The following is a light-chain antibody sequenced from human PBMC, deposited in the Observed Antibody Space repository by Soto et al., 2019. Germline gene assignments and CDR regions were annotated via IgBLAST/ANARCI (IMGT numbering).Light chain of an antibody. V-gene: IGKV1-12*01. CDR1: QGVSDW. J-gene: IGKJ1*01. CDR3: QQANSYPWT. Sequence: DIQMTQSPSSVSASVGDSVTITCRASQGVSDWVAWYQQKPGEAPKLLIYGSSSLLSGVPSRFSGTRSGTDFTLTISSLQTEDFATYYCQQANSYPWTVGQGTKGEIK. CDR2: GSS.